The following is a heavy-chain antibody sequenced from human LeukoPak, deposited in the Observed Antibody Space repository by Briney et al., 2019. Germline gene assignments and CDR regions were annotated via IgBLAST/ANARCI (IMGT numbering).Heavy chain of an antibody. Sequence: SVKVSCKASGGTFSTYAISWVRQAPGQGLEWMGGIIPIFGTANYAQKFQGRVTITADKSTSTAYMELSSLRSEDTAVYYCARVGKVGANAFDIWGQGTMVTVSS. CDR1: GGTFSTYA. V-gene: IGHV1-69*06. CDR3: ARVGKVGANAFDI. J-gene: IGHJ3*02. CDR2: IIPIFGTA. D-gene: IGHD1-26*01.